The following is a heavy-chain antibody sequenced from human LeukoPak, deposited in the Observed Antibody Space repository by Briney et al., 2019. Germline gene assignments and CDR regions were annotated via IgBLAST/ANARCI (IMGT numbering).Heavy chain of an antibody. CDR2: INPSGGST. D-gene: IGHD3-3*01. V-gene: IGHV1-46*01. CDR3: ASSSGYYDFWSGPYYYHGMDV. Sequence: ASVKVSCKASGYTFTSYYTHWVRQAPGQGLEWMGIINPSGGSTSYAQKFQGRVTMTRDTSTSTVYMELSSLRSEDTAVYYCASSSGYYDFWSGPYYYHGMDVWGQGTTVTVSS. CDR1: GYTFTSYY. J-gene: IGHJ6*02.